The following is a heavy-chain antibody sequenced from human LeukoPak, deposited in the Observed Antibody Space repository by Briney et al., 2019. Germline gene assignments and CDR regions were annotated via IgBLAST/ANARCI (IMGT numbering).Heavy chain of an antibody. V-gene: IGHV4-34*01. D-gene: IGHD6-13*01. CDR1: GGSFSGYY. Sequence: KTSETLSLTCAVYGGSFSGYYWSWIRQPPGKGLEWIGEINHSGSTNYNPSLKSRVTISVDTSKNQFSLKLSSVTAADTAVYYCATVDLSSSWSWFDPWGQGTLVTVSS. CDR3: ATVDLSSSWSWFDP. J-gene: IGHJ5*02. CDR2: INHSGST.